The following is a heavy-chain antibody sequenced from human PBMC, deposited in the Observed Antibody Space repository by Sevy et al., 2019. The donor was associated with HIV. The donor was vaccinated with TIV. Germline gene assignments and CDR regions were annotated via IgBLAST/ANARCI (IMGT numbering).Heavy chain of an antibody. V-gene: IGHV4-59*01. CDR3: AREGRASNSAFDY. Sequence: SETLSLTCTVSGGSISSYYWSWIRQPPGKGLEWIGYIYYSGSTNYNPSLKSRVTISVDTSKNQFSLKLSSVTAPDTAVYYCAREGRASNSAFDYWGQGTLVTVSS. J-gene: IGHJ4*02. CDR2: IYYSGST. D-gene: IGHD3-10*01. CDR1: GGSISSYY.